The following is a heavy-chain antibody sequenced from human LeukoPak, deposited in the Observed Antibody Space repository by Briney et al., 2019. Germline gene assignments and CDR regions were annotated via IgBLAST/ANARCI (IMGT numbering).Heavy chain of an antibody. D-gene: IGHD1-14*01. Sequence: EASVKVSRKASGYTFTGYYMHWVRQAPGQGLEWMGWINPNSGGTNYAQKFQGRVTMTRDTSISTAYMELSRLRSDDTAVYYCARDGEPPATWFDPWGQGTLVTVSS. J-gene: IGHJ5*02. V-gene: IGHV1-2*02. CDR1: GYTFTGYY. CDR2: INPNSGGT. CDR3: ARDGEPPATWFDP.